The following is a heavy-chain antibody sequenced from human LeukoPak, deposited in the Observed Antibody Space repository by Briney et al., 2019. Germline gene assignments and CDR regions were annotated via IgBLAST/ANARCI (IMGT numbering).Heavy chain of an antibody. J-gene: IGHJ5*02. CDR3: ARDFGPRQQQLVAKPWNWFDP. CDR2: INPNSGGT. Sequence: ASVKVSCKASGDTFTGYYMHWVRQAPGQGLEWMGWINPNSGGTNYAQKFQGRVTMTWDTSITTAFMDLSTLGSDDTAVYYCARDFGPRQQQLVAKPWNWFDPWGQGTLVTVSS. D-gene: IGHD6-13*01. CDR1: GDTFTGYY. V-gene: IGHV1-2*02.